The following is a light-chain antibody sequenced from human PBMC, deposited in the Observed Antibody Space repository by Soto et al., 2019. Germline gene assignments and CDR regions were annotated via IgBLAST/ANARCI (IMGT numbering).Light chain of an antibody. CDR2: WAS. CDR1: QSVLYSSNNKNY. J-gene: IGKJ1*01. CDR3: QQYYSTPWT. Sequence: DIVMTQSPDSLAVSLGERATINCKSGQSVLYSSNNKNYLAWYQQKPGQPPKLLVPWASTRESGVPDRFSGGGSGTDFTLTISRLQAEDVATYYCQQYYSTPWTFGQGTKVEI. V-gene: IGKV4-1*01.